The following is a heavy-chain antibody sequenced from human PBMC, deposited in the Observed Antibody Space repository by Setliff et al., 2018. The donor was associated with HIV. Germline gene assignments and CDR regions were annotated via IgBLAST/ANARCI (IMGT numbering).Heavy chain of an antibody. CDR3: TRHPSGYLSSWGWFAP. D-gene: IGHD6-13*01. CDR2: IHHSGSA. Sequence: SETLSLTCAVSGYSISDGYYWGWIRQPPGKGPEWIGSIHHSGSAHFNPSLKSRVAMSVDTSENQFSLTLSSVTAADTAVYYCTRHPSGYLSSWGWFAPWGQGTRVTVSS. V-gene: IGHV4-38-2*01. CDR1: GYSISDGYY. J-gene: IGHJ5*02.